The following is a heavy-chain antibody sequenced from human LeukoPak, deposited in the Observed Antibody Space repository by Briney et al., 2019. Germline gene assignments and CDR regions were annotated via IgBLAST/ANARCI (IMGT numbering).Heavy chain of an antibody. CDR2: INSDGSGT. Sequence: GGSLRLSCTASGFTFSSYWKHWVRQAPGKGLVWVSGINSDGSGTRYADSVKGRFTISRDNAKNTLYLQMNSLRAEDTAVYYCARGGWELLWGDCWGQGTLVTVSS. CDR3: ARGGWELLWGDC. J-gene: IGHJ4*02. V-gene: IGHV3-74*01. D-gene: IGHD1-26*01. CDR1: GFTFSSYW.